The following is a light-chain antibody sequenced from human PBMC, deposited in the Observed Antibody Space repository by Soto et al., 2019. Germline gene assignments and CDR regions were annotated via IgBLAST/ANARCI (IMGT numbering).Light chain of an antibody. CDR2: DVG. CDR1: SSDVGGYDY. Sequence: QPVLTQPASVSGSPGQSITISCTGTSSDVGGYDYVSWYQQYPGKAPKLMIYDVGNRPSGVSNRFSGSKSGNTASLTISGLQAEDEADYYCSSYSSSSTQVFGTGTKVTVL. J-gene: IGLJ1*01. V-gene: IGLV2-14*01. CDR3: SSYSSSSTQV.